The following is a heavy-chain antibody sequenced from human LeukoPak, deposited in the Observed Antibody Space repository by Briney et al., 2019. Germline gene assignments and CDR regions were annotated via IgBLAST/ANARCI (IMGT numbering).Heavy chain of an antibody. J-gene: IGHJ3*02. D-gene: IGHD3-16*02. CDR2: ISGSSSYI. CDR3: ARVSAGVIGMKDVFDI. CDR1: GFTFSRYS. Sequence: GGSLRLSCVASGFTFSRYSMNWVRQGPGKGLARVSSISGSSSYIYYADSVKGRFTISRHNAKNSLYLQMNSLRAEDTAVYYCARVSAGVIGMKDVFDIWGQGTMVTVSS. V-gene: IGHV3-21*01.